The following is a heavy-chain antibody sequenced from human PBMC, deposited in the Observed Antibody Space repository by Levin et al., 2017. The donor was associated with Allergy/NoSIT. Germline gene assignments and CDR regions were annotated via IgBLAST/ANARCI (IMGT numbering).Heavy chain of an antibody. CDR2: IGTAGDT. D-gene: IGHD3-10*01. CDR1: GFTFSSYD. CDR3: ARGTFGEVFFFDY. V-gene: IGHV3-13*04. Sequence: LSLTCAASGFTFSSYDMHWVRQATGKGLEWVSAIGTAGDTYYPGSVKGRFTISRENAKNSLYLQMNSLRAGDTAVYYCARGTFGEVFFFDYWGQGTLVTVSS. J-gene: IGHJ4*02.